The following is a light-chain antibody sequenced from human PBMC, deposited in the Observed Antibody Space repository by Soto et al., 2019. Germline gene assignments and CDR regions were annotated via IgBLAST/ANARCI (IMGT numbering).Light chain of an antibody. V-gene: IGKV3-15*01. CDR3: QQYAGPPTT. CDR2: GAS. CDR1: QSVSSN. J-gene: IGKJ5*01. Sequence: EILMTQYTATLSVSPGERATLSCRASQSVSSNVAWYQQIPGQTPRLLIYGASTRATTIPVRFSGGGSGTDFTLTISRLEPEDFAVYFCQQYAGPPTTFGQGTRLEIK.